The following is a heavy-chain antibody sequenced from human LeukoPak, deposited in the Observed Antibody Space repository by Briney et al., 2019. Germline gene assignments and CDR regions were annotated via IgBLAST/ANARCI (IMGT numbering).Heavy chain of an antibody. V-gene: IGHV5-51*01. CDR1: GYSFTSYW. CDR3: ARSIVGATTSFHWFGP. Sequence: GESLKISCKGSGYSFTSYWIGWVRQMPGKGLEWMGIIYPGDSDTRYSPSFQGQVTISADKSISTAYLQWSSLRASDTAMYYCARSIVGATTSFHWFGPWGQGTLVTVSS. D-gene: IGHD1-26*01. J-gene: IGHJ5*02. CDR2: IYPGDSDT.